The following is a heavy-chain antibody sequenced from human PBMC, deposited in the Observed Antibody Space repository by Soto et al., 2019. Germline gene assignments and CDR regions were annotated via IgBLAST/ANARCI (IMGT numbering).Heavy chain of an antibody. V-gene: IGHV3-48*03. D-gene: IGHD3-3*01. CDR3: ASYDFWSGFDAFDI. Sequence: GRSLRLSCAASGFTFSSYEMNWVRQAPGKGLEWVSYISSSGSTIYYADSVKGRFTTSRDNAKNSLYLQMNSLRAEDTAVYYCASYDFWSGFDAFDIWGQGTMVT. CDR1: GFTFSSYE. CDR2: ISSSGSTI. J-gene: IGHJ3*02.